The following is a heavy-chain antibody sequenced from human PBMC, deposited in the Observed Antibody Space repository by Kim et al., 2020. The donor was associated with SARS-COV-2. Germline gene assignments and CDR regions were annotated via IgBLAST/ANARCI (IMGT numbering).Heavy chain of an antibody. CDR2: VYYTGST. D-gene: IGHD2-15*01. Sequence: SETLSLTCTVPGGSISPFYWSWIRQPPEKGLEWIGYVYYTGSTNYNTALKSRVTMSVDTSKNQFSLNLRSVTAADTAVYYCARYHCQHGRCRGFDFCGQG. V-gene: IGHV4-59*08. J-gene: IGHJ4*02. CDR1: GGSISPFY. CDR3: ARYHCQHGRCRGFDF.